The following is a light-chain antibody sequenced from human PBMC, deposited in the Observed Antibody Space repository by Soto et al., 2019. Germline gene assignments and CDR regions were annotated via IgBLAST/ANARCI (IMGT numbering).Light chain of an antibody. J-gene: IGLJ2*01. CDR1: SSDVGSYNL. V-gene: IGLV2-23*02. CDR3: CSYAGRATYV. CDR2: EVF. Sequence: QSALTQPASVSGSPGQSITISCTGPSSDVGSYNLVSWYQQYPGKAPKLIIFEVFKRPAGVSHRFSGSKSGNTAYLTISGRQAEDEANYYCCSYAGRATYVFGGGTKVTVL.